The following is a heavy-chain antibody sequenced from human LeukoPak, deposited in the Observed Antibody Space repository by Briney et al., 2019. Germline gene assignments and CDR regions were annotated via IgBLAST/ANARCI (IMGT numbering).Heavy chain of an antibody. CDR3: AFGETDYYGSGNSHAYYYYYMDV. V-gene: IGHV1-69*13. CDR1: GGTFSSYA. CDR2: IIPIFGTA. D-gene: IGHD3-10*01. Sequence: SVKVSCKASGGTFSSYAISWVRQAPGQGLEWMGGIIPIFGTANYAQKFQGRVTITADESTSTAYMELSSLRSEDTAVYYCAFGETDYYGSGNSHAYYYYYMDVWGKGTTVTISS. J-gene: IGHJ6*03.